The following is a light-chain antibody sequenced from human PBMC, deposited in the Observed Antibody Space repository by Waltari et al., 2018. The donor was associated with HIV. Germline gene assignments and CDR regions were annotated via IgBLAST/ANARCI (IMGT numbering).Light chain of an antibody. CDR2: SNN. J-gene: IGLJ1*01. V-gene: IGLV1-44*01. CDR1: SSNIGSKT. Sequence: QSVLTQPPSASGAPGQSVIISCSGSSSNIGSKTVNWYRQLPGTAPKLRIYSNNQRPSGVPDRFSGSKSGTSASLAISGLQSGDEADYYCAAWEDSLNGPNYVFGSGTTVTVL. CDR3: AAWEDSLNGPNYV.